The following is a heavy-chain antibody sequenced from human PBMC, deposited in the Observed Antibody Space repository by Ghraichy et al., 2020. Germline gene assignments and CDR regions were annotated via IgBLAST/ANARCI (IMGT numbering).Heavy chain of an antibody. CDR1: GGSINSSSYY. CDR2: FYDSGST. Sequence: SETLSLTCIVSGGSINSSSYYWGWIRQPPGKGLEWIASFYDSGSTYYNPSLKSRVTISVDTSKNQFSLKLSSVTAADTAVYYCVRHPFSALQPPPDNWFDPWGQGTLVTVSS. V-gene: IGHV4-39*01. CDR3: VRHPFSALQPPPDNWFDP. J-gene: IGHJ5*02. D-gene: IGHD3-3*02.